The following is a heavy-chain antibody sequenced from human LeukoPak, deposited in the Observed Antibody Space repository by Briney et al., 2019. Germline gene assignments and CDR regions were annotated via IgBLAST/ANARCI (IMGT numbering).Heavy chain of an antibody. CDR1: GLTFSTFW. V-gene: IGHV3-74*01. CDR2: IHLDGSLT. J-gene: IGHJ5*02. CDR3: GRDRRFFWFDP. D-gene: IGHD6-6*01. Sequence: PGGSLSLSCKASGLTFSTFWMHWGGEVAGKGRGWIARIHLDGSLTDYADSANGRFTVSRDNTKNTLYLQMNSLRDEDTAVYVCGRDRRFFWFDPWGLGTRVTVSS.